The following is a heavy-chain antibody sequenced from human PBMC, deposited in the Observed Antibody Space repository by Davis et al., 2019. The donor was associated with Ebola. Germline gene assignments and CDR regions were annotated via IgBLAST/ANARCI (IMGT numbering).Heavy chain of an antibody. CDR3: AREDEYWGAFDI. D-gene: IGHD7-27*01. V-gene: IGHV4-59*01. CDR1: GGSISSYY. J-gene: IGHJ3*02. Sequence: GSLRLSCTVSGGSISSYYWSWIRQPPGKGLEWIGYIYYSGSTNYNPSLKSRVTISVDTSKNQFSLKLSSVTAADTAVYYCAREDEYWGAFDIWGQGTMVTVSS. CDR2: IYYSGST.